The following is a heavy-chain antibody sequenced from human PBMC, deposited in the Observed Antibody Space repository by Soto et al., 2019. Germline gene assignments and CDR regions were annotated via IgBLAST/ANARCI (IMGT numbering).Heavy chain of an antibody. V-gene: IGHV3-23*01. CDR1: GFTFSSYA. D-gene: IGHD1-26*01. CDR3: AKNAVGATYFDY. J-gene: IGHJ4*02. CDR2: ISGSGGST. Sequence: YLRLSCAASGFTFSSYAMSWVRQAPGKGLEWVSAISGSGGSTYYADSVKGRFTISRDNSKNTLYLQMNSLRAEDTAVYYCAKNAVGATYFDYWGQGTLVTVSS.